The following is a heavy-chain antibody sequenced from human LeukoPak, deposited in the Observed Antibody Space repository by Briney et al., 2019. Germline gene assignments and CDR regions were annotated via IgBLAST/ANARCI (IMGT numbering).Heavy chain of an antibody. D-gene: IGHD2-15*01. CDR1: GYTFTGYY. CDR3: ARKSMGYCSGGSCYSDAFDI. CDR2: INPNSGGT. J-gene: IGHJ3*02. V-gene: IGHV1-2*06. Sequence: ASVKVSCKASGYTFTGYYMHWVRQAPGQGLEWMGRINPNSGGTNYAQKFQSRVTMTRDTSISTAYMELSRLRSDDTAVYYCARKSMGYCSGGSCYSDAFDIWGQGTMVTVSS.